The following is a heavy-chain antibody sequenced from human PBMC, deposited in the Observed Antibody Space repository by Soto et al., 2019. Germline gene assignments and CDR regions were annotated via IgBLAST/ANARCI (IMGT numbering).Heavy chain of an antibody. CDR2: INPNSGGT. CDR3: ARDQYSRIFSTSNAFDI. J-gene: IGHJ3*02. CDR1: GYTFTGYY. Sequence: QVQLVQSGAEVKKPGASVKVSCKASGYTFTGYYMLWVRQAPGQGLEWMGWINPNSGGTNYAQKFQGRVTMTRDTSISTAYMELSRLRSDDTAVYYCARDQYSRIFSTSNAFDIWGQGTMVTVSS. D-gene: IGHD6-6*01. V-gene: IGHV1-2*02.